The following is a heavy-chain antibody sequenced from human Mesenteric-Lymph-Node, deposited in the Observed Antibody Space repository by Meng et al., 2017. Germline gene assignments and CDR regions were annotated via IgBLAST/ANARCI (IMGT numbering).Heavy chain of an antibody. CDR2: ISSSGSTI. CDR3: ARSGSTHYYYYGMDV. J-gene: IGHJ6*02. V-gene: IGHV3-11*01. CDR1: GFTVSSNY. D-gene: IGHD3-10*01. Sequence: GESLKISCAASGFTVSSNYMSWIRQAPGKGLEWVSYISSSGSTIYYADSVKGRFTISRDNAKNSLYLQMNSLRAEDTAVYYCARSGSTHYYYYGMDVWGQGTTVTVSS.